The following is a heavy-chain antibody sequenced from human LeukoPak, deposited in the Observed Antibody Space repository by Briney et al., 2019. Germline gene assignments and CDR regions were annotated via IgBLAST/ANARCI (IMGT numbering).Heavy chain of an antibody. Sequence: ASVKVSCKASGYTFTGYYMHWVRQAPGQGLEWMGWINPNSGGTNYAQKFQGRVTMTRDTSISTAYMELSSLRSEDMAVYYCARERIQLWEGLDYWGQGTLVTVSS. D-gene: IGHD5-18*01. J-gene: IGHJ4*02. V-gene: IGHV1-2*02. CDR3: ARERIQLWEGLDY. CDR2: INPNSGGT. CDR1: GYTFTGYY.